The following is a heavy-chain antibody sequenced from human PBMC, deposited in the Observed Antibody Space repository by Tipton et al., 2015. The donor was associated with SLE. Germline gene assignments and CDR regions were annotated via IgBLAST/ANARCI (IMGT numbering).Heavy chain of an antibody. CDR2: ISYDGSNK. CDR1: GFTFSSYA. Sequence: SLRLSCAASGFTFSSYAMHWVRQAPGKGLEWVAVISYDGSNKYYTDSVKGRFTISRDNSKNTLYLQMNSLRAEDTAVYYCAREASNDSRGYMDAWGKGTTVTVSS. J-gene: IGHJ6*03. V-gene: IGHV3-30*04. CDR3: AREASNDSRGYMDA. D-gene: IGHD3-3*01.